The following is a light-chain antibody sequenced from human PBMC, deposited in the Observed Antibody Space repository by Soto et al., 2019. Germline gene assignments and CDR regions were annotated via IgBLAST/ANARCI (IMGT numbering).Light chain of an antibody. CDR1: TSNIGNNY. V-gene: IGLV1-51*01. CDR3: ATWDSSLRAYV. Sequence: QSVLTQPPSVSAAPGQKVTISCSGSTSNIGNNYVSWYQHLPGAAPKLLIYDYNRRPSGIPDRFSGSRSGTLATLGITGLQTGDEADYYCATWDSSLRAYVFGAGTK. J-gene: IGLJ1*01. CDR2: DYN.